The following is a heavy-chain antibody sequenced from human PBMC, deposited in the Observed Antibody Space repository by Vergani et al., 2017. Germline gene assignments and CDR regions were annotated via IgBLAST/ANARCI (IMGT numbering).Heavy chain of an antibody. V-gene: IGHV3-23*01. CDR1: GFTFSSYA. D-gene: IGHD3-16*01. CDR2: ISGSGGST. J-gene: IGHJ4*02. Sequence: EVQLLESGGGLVQPGGSLRLSCAASGFTFSSYAMSWVRQAPGKGLEWVSAISGSGGSTYYADSVKGRFTISRDNSKNTLYLQMNSLRAEDTAVYYCAKGGGMVISLFLDNLYYFDYWGQGTLVTVSS. CDR3: AKGGGMVISLFLDNLYYFDY.